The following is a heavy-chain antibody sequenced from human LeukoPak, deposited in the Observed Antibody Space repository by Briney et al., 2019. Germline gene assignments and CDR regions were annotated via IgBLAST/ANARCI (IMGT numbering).Heavy chain of an antibody. J-gene: IGHJ4*02. CDR2: INPNSGGT. Sequence: ASVKVSCKASGYTFTGYYMHWVRQAPGQGLEWMGRINPNSGGTNYAQKFQGRVTMTRDTSISTAYMELSRLRSDNTAVYYSARGLRLGELSLYLLDYWGQGTLVTVSS. CDR3: ARGLRLGELSLYLLDY. CDR1: GYTFTGYY. D-gene: IGHD3-16*02. V-gene: IGHV1-2*06.